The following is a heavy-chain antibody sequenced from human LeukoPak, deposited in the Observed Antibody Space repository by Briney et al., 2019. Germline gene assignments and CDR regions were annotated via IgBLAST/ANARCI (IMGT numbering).Heavy chain of an antibody. CDR2: IFHSGNK. Sequence: SETLSLTCSVSGGSISSSSYYWEWIRQPPGKGLEWIATIFHSGNKYYNPSIRRRVTISVDTSRDQFSLSLSSVTAADTAIYYCARRVGLTTEIDSWGQGTLVSVSS. CDR3: ARRVGLTTEIDS. J-gene: IGHJ4*02. D-gene: IGHD1-26*01. CDR1: GGSISSSSYY. V-gene: IGHV4-39*07.